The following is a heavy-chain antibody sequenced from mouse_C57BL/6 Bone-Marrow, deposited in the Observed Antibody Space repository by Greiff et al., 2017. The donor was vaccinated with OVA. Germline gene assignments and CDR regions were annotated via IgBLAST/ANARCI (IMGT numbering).Heavy chain of an antibody. Sequence: QVQLQQPGAELVRPGTSVKLSCKASGYTFTSYWMHWVKQRPGQGLEWIGVIDPSDSYTNYNQKFKGKATLTVDTSSSTAYMQLSSLTSEDSAVYYCARKLGRGYFDYWGKGTTLTVSS. J-gene: IGHJ2*01. CDR1: GYTFTSYW. V-gene: IGHV1-59*01. CDR3: ARKLGRGYFDY. CDR2: IDPSDSYT. D-gene: IGHD4-1*01.